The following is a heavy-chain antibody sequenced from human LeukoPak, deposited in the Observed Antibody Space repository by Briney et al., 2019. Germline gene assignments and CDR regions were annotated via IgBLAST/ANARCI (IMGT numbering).Heavy chain of an antibody. D-gene: IGHD3-22*01. V-gene: IGHV5-51*01. J-gene: IGHJ4*02. CDR2: IYPCDSDT. CDR3: ARHRTYYYDSSGSYYFDY. CDR1: GYSFTSYW. Sequence: GESLKISCKGSGYSFTSYWIGWVRQMPGKVLEWMGIIYPCDSDTTYSPSFPGQVTISADKSISTVCLQWSSLKASDTAMYYCARHRTYYYDSSGSYYFDYWGQGTLVTVSS.